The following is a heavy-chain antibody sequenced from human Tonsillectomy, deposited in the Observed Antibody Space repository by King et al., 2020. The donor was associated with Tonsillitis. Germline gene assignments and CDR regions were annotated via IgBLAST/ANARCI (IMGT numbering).Heavy chain of an antibody. CDR1: GFTFSSYA. CDR2: ISGSGGTT. Sequence: VQLVESGGGLVQPGGSLRLSCAASGFTFSSYAMNWVRQAPGKGREWVSFISGSGGTTYFADSVKGRFTISRDNSKNTLYLQMNSLRAEDTAVYYCAKDYEEIIDYWGQGTLVTVSS. CDR3: AKDYEEIIDY. D-gene: IGHD3-16*01. J-gene: IGHJ4*02. V-gene: IGHV3-23*04.